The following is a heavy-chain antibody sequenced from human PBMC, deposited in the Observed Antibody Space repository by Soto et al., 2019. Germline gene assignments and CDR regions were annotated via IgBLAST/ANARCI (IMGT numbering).Heavy chain of an antibody. CDR2: IDPSDSYT. CDR1: GYSFTSYW. V-gene: IGHV5-10-1*01. Sequence: GESLKISCKGSGYSFTSYWISWVRQMPGKGLEWMGRIDPSDSYTNYSPSFQGHVTISADKSISTAYLQWSSPKASDTAMYYCARHRDTAMAYYYYGMDVWGQGTTVTVSS. CDR3: ARHRDTAMAYYYYGMDV. D-gene: IGHD5-18*01. J-gene: IGHJ6*02.